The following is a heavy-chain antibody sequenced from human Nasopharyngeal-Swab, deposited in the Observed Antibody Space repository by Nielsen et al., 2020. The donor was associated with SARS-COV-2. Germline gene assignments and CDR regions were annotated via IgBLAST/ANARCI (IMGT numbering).Heavy chain of an antibody. CDR2: INHSGST. CDR1: GGSFSGYY. V-gene: IGHV4-34*01. D-gene: IGHD2-2*01. J-gene: IGHJ6*02. CDR3: ARNRVSSTSEAPNYYYYYGMDV. Sequence: SETLSLTCAGYGGSFSGYYWSWIRQPPGKGLEWIGEINHSGSTNYNPSLKSRVTISVDTFKNQFCLKLSSVTAADTAVYYCARNRVSSTSEAPNYYYYYGMDVWGQGTTVTVSS.